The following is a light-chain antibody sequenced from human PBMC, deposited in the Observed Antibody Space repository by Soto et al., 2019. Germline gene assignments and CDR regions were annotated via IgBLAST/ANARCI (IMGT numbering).Light chain of an antibody. CDR3: TSYTSDSSVI. Sequence: QSALTQPASVSGSPGQSVTISCTGTSSDIGGYRYVSWYQQRPGKAPKLMIHDVTNRPSGVSARFSGSKSGNTASLTSSGLQAEDEAEYYCTSYTSDSSVIFGGGTKRTVL. CDR2: DVT. V-gene: IGLV2-14*03. J-gene: IGLJ2*01. CDR1: SSDIGGYRY.